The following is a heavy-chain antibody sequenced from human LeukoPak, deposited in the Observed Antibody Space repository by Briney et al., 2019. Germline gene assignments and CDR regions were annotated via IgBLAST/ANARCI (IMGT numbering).Heavy chain of an antibody. D-gene: IGHD3-10*01. CDR3: ARDSSYGLYYFDY. CDR1: GGSISSYY. CDR2: IYYSGST. V-gene: IGHV4-59*01. Sequence: KPSETLSLTCTVSGGSISSYYWSWIRQPPGKGLEWIGYIYYSGSTNYNPSLKSRVTISVDTSKNQFSLKLSSVTAADTAVYYCARDSSYGLYYFDYWGQGTLVTVSS. J-gene: IGHJ4*02.